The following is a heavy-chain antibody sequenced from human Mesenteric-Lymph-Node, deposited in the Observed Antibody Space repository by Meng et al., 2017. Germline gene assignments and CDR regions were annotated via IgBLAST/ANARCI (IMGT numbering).Heavy chain of an antibody. CDR2: ISSSGSTI. Sequence: GGSLRLSCAASGFTFSSYEMNWVRQAPGKGLEWVSYISSSGSTIYYADSVKGRFTISRDNAKNSLYLQMNSLRAEDTAVYYCARDFLAYDFWSGYPHPWGQGTLVTVSS. CDR3: ARDFLAYDFWSGYPHP. CDR1: GFTFSSYE. D-gene: IGHD3-3*01. J-gene: IGHJ4*02. V-gene: IGHV3-48*03.